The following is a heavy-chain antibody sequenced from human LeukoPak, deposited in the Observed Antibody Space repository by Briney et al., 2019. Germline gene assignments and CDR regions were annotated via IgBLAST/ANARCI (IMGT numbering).Heavy chain of an antibody. CDR3: AKESSYGSYGYHGY. D-gene: IGHD2-15*01. CDR1: GFTFSSYG. Sequence: PGGSLRLSCAASGFTFSSYGMSWVRQAPGKGLEWVSAISGSGGSTYYADSVKGRFTISRDNSKNTLYLQMNSLRAEDTAVYYCAKESSYGSYGYHGYWGQGTLVTVSS. J-gene: IGHJ4*02. V-gene: IGHV3-23*01. CDR2: ISGSGGST.